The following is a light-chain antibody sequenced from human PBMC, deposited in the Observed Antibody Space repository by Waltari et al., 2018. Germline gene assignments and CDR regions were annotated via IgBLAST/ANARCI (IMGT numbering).Light chain of an antibody. Sequence: SFELTQTSSLSVSPGQTARTTCYGDVLAKQSARWFQQKPGQAPILIISKDTERPSGIPERFSGSSSGTTVTLTISGAQVEDEADYYCYSAADNDLGVFGGGTKLTVL. V-gene: IGLV3-27*01. CDR3: YSAADNDLGV. J-gene: IGLJ3*02. CDR2: KDT. CDR1: VLAKQS.